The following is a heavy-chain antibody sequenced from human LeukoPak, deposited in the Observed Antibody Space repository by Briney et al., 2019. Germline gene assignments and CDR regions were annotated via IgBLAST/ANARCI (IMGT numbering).Heavy chain of an antibody. V-gene: IGHV4-4*02. CDR3: ARARIVGATRGFDY. D-gene: IGHD1-26*01. J-gene: IGHJ4*02. CDR2: IYHSGST. Sequence: SGTLSLTCAVSGVSISSSNWWSWVRQPPGQGLEWIGEIYHSGSTNYNPSLKSRVTISVDKSKNQFSLKLSSVTAADTAVYYCARARIVGATRGFDYWGQGTLVTVSS. CDR1: GVSISSSNW.